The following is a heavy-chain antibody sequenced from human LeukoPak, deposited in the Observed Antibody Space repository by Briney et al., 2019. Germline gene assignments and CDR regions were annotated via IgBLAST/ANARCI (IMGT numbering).Heavy chain of an antibody. J-gene: IGHJ4*02. CDR1: GASVTCSSSG. D-gene: IGHD6-19*01. V-gene: IGHV6-1*01. Sequence: SQTLSLTCAVSGASVTCSSSGGNWIRQSPSRGLEWLGRTYYRSKWYNDYAASVKSRITINPDTSKNQFSLQLNSVTPEDTAVYYCARDYSIGSIDCWGQGTLVTVSS. CDR3: ARDYSIGSIDC. CDR2: TYYRSKWYN.